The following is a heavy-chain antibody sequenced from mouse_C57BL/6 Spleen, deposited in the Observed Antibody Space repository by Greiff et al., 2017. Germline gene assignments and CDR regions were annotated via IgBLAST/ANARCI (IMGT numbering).Heavy chain of an antibody. J-gene: IGHJ4*01. V-gene: IGHV1-85*01. Sequence: QVQLQQSGPELVKPGASVKLSCKASGYTFTSYDINWVKQRPGQGLEWIGWIYPRDGSTKYNEKFKGKATLTVDTSSSTAYMELHSLTSEDSAVYFCARGVYGNPHAMDYWGQGTSVTVSS. CDR3: ARGVYGNPHAMDY. CDR2: IYPRDGST. CDR1: GYTFTSYD. D-gene: IGHD2-1*01.